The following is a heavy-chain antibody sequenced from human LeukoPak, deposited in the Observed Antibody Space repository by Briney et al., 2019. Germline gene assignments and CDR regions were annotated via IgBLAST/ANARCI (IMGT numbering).Heavy chain of an antibody. D-gene: IGHD3-3*01. Sequence: SETLSLTCTVSGGSISSSSYYWGWIRQPPGKGLEWIGSIDYSGSTYYNPSLKSPVTISVDTSKNQFSLKLSSVTAEDTAVYYCARLIWSGYYLDHYYYGMDVWGQGTTVTVSS. J-gene: IGHJ6*02. CDR1: GGSISSSSYY. CDR3: ARLIWSGYYLDHYYYGMDV. V-gene: IGHV4-39*01. CDR2: IDYSGST.